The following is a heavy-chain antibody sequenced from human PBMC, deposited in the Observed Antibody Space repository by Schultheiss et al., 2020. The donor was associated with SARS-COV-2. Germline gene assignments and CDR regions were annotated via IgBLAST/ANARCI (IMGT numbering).Heavy chain of an antibody. CDR1: GGSISSGGYS. CDR2: IYYSGST. Sequence: SETLSLTCAVSGGSISSGGYSWSWIRQPPGKGLEWIGSIYYSGSTNYNPSLKSRVTISVDTSKNQFSLKLSSVTAADTAVYYCARVDYGYSYGYYFDYWGQGTLVTVSS. D-gene: IGHD5-18*01. J-gene: IGHJ4*02. CDR3: ARVDYGYSYGYYFDY. V-gene: IGHV4-61*08.